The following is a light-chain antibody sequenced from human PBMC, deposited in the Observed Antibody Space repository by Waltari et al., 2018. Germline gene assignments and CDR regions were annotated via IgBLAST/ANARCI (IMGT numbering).Light chain of an antibody. CDR2: YNN. CDR3: QSYDSSLSGSV. CDR1: SATMGAGYH. Sequence: HSVLTQSPSSSGAPAPRGPIPSTGRSATMGAGYHAHPYQQLPGTVPILLIYYNNNRPSGVPDRCSGSKSGTSASLAITGLQAEDEADYYCQSYDSSLSGSVFGTGTKVTVL. V-gene: IGLV1-40*01. J-gene: IGLJ1*01.